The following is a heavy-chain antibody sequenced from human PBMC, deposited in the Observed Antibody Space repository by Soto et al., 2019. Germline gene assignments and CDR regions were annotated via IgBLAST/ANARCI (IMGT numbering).Heavy chain of an antibody. CDR3: ARGLAPTIFGTVPTPNWFDP. J-gene: IGHJ5*02. V-gene: IGHV4-4*07. D-gene: IGHD3-3*01. CDR1: GGSISDYSSSHY. CDR2: VSTSGHP. Sequence: KSSETLSLTCTVSGGSISDYSSSHYWSWIRQPAGKGLEWVGRVSTSGHPTYSPSLKSRVTMSLDTSKNQFSLTVNSVTSADTAVYYCARGLAPTIFGTVPTPNWFDPWGQGTLVTVSS.